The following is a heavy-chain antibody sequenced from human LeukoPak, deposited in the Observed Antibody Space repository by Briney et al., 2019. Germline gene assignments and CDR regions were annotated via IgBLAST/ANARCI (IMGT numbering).Heavy chain of an antibody. J-gene: IGHJ4*02. CDR3: ARVPGGGLGWELLAY. CDR2: ISAYNDNT. V-gene: IGHV1-18*01. D-gene: IGHD1-26*01. Sequence: ASVKVSCKASGYTFSSYGITWVQQAPGQGLEWMGWISAYNDNTNYAQNLQGRVTMTTDTSTSTAYMDLRGLRSDDTAVYYCARVPGGGLGWELLAYWGQGTLVTVSS. CDR1: GYTFSSYG.